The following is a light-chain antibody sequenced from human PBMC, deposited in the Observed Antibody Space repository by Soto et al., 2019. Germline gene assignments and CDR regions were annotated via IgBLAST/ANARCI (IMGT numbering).Light chain of an antibody. CDR1: QGISSW. J-gene: IGKJ4*02. V-gene: IGKV1-12*01. CDR2: AAS. Sequence: DIQMTQSPSSVSASVGDRVTITCRASQGISSWLVWYQQKPGKAPKGLIYAASSLQSGVPSRFSVSGSGTEFTLSISSLQPEDFATYYCQQAYSLPITFGGGTEVEIK. CDR3: QQAYSLPIT.